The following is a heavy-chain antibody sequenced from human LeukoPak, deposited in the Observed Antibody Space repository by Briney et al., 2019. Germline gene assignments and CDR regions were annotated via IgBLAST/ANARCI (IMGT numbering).Heavy chain of an antibody. CDR2: IYHSGST. V-gene: IGHV4-4*02. J-gene: IGHJ3*02. Sequence: SETPSLTCAVSGGPISSSNWWSWVRQPPGKGLEWIGEIYHSGSTNYNPSLKSRVTISVDTSKNQFSLKLSSVTAADTAVYYCARDGGYYDSSGYYLRQDAFDIWGQGTMVTVSS. CDR3: ARDGGYYDSSGYYLRQDAFDI. D-gene: IGHD3-22*01. CDR1: GGPISSSNW.